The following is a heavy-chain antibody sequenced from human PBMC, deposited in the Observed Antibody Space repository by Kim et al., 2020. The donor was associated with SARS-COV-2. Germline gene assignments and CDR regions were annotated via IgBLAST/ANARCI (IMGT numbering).Heavy chain of an antibody. D-gene: IGHD2-2*01. Sequence: SETLSLTCTVSGGSISSGDYYWSWIRQPPGKGLEWIGYIYYSGSTYYNPSLKSRVTISVDTSKNQFSLKLSSVTAADTAVYYCASMPVEYWFDPWGQGTLVTVSS. CDR3: ASMPVEYWFDP. CDR2: IYYSGST. CDR1: GGSISSGDYY. V-gene: IGHV4-30-4*01. J-gene: IGHJ5*02.